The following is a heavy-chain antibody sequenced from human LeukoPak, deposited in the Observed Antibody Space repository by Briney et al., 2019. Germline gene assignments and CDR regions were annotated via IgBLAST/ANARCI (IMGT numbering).Heavy chain of an antibody. CDR3: AKGNYYYYYMDV. CDR1: GFTFDDYA. J-gene: IGHJ6*03. Sequence: PGGSLGLSCAASGFTFDDYAMHWVRQAPGKGLEWVSLISWDGGSTYYADSVKGRFTISRDNSKNSLYLQMNSLRAEDTALYYCAKGNYYYYYMDVWGKGTTVTVSS. CDR2: ISWDGGST. V-gene: IGHV3-43D*03.